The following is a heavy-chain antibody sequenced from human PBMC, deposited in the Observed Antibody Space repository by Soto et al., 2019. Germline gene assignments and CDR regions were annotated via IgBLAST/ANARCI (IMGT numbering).Heavy chain of an antibody. CDR1: GASISRGGFH. J-gene: IGHJ4*02. Sequence: QLPLKESGPGLVKPSETLSLTCAVSGASISRGGFHWGWIRQPPGQGLEWIGSLYSGSTYYNPSLKSRVTISADTSKNQFSLTLSSVTAAATAVYYCARRGSGHTFDYWGQGTLVTVS. D-gene: IGHD3-10*01. V-gene: IGHV4-39*01. CDR2: LYSGST. CDR3: ARRGSGHTFDY.